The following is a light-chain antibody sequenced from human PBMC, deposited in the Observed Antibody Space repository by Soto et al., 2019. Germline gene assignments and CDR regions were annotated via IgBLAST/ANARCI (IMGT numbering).Light chain of an antibody. J-gene: IGLJ3*02. CDR1: SSNLGSNS. CDR3: ASWDDNLNGGV. V-gene: IGLV1-44*01. Sequence: QSVLTQPPSASGTPGQRVIISCSGSSSNLGSNSGNWYQQLPGTAPKLLIYTDYQRPSGVPDRFSGSKSGTSASLAINGLHSEDEADYYCASWDDNLNGGVFGGGTKVTVL. CDR2: TDY.